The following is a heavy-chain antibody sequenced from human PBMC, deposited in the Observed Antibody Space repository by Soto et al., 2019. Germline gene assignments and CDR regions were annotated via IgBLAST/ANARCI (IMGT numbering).Heavy chain of an antibody. V-gene: IGHV5-10-1*04. CDR1: GYSFAGYW. CDR3: ARPSNNYVAH. J-gene: IGHJ4*02. D-gene: IGHD4-4*01. CDR2: IDPSDSQT. Sequence: GESLKISCNGSGYSFAGYWITWVRQKPGKGLEWMGRIDPSDSQTYYSPSFQGQVTISADKSISTAYLQWNRLKASDTAMYYCARPSNNYVAHWGQGTLVTVSS.